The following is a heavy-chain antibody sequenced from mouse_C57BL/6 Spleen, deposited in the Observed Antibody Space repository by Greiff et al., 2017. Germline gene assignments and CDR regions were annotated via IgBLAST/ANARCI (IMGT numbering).Heavy chain of an antibody. J-gene: IGHJ2*01. Sequence: QVQLKQPGAELVKPGASVKLSCKASGYTFTSYWMHWVKQRPGRGLEWIGRIDPNSGGTKYNEKFKSTATLTVDKPASTAYMQLSSLTSEDSAVYYCARSRGLEGYFDYWGQGTTLTVSS. CDR1: GYTFTSYW. CDR3: ARSRGLEGYFDY. D-gene: IGHD2-2*01. CDR2: IDPNSGGT. V-gene: IGHV1-72*01.